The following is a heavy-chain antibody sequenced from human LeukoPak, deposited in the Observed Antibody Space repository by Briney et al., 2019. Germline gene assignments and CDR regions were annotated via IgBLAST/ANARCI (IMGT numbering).Heavy chain of an antibody. D-gene: IGHD3-10*01. CDR3: ARGRDSGSFIIDY. Sequence: GRSLRLSCAGSGFTFASYAVHWVRQAPGKRLEWVAFISSDGTTERYRDSVKGRFTLSRDNSKNTVSLQMNSLGTEDTAVYYCARGRDSGSFIIDYWGQGTLVTVSS. CDR1: GFTFASYA. J-gene: IGHJ4*02. CDR2: ISSDGTTE. V-gene: IGHV3-30-3*01.